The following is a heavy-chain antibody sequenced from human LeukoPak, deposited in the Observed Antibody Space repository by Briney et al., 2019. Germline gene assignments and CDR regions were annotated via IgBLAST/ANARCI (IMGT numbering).Heavy chain of an antibody. CDR3: ARRTDDSSGWNNWFDP. Sequence: PGGSLRLSCAVSGFTFNSYFMHWVRQAPGKGLEWVAVISYDGNYKLYADSVKGRFTISRDNSKNTLYLEVDSLRSEDTAVYYCARRTDDSSGWNNWFDPWGQGTLVTVSS. D-gene: IGHD6-19*01. CDR1: GFTFNSYF. V-gene: IGHV3-30*04. J-gene: IGHJ5*02. CDR2: ISYDGNYK.